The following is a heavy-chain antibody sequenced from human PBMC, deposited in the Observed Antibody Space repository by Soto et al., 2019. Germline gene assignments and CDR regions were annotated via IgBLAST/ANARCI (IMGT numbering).Heavy chain of an antibody. J-gene: IGHJ4*02. CDR1: GFSLSTSGVG. CDR3: EHRGYSGGSYSLCFDY. Sequence: QITLKESGPTLVKPTQTLTLTCTFSGFSLSTSGVGVGWIRHPPGTVLEWLVLSYWDDDKRYSPSLKSRLTITTDTSKNQLVLTMNNLDPVDTPKYYCEHRGYSGGSYSLCFDYWGQETLLTVSS. V-gene: IGHV2-5*02. D-gene: IGHD2-15*01. CDR2: SYWDDDK.